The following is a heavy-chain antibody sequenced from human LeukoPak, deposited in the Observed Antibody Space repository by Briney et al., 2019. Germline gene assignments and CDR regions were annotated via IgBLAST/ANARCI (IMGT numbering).Heavy chain of an antibody. CDR1: GFTFSSYA. V-gene: IGHV3-23*01. D-gene: IGHD1-26*01. CDR2: ISASGGNT. Sequence: GGSLRLSCAASGFTFSSYAMSWVRQAPGKGLEWVSVISASGGNTCYADSVKGRFTISRDNSKNTLYLQMNSLRAEDTAVYYCAKENHGIVGATTLIDYWGQGTLVTVSS. J-gene: IGHJ4*02. CDR3: AKENHGIVGATTLIDY.